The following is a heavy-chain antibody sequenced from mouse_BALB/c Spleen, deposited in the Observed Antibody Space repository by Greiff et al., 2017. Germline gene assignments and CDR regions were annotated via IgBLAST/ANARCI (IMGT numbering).Heavy chain of an antibody. CDR2: IDPANGNT. J-gene: IGHJ4*01. D-gene: IGHD2-4*01. V-gene: IGHV14-3*02. Sequence: EVKLQQSGAELVKPGASVKLSCTASGFNIKDTYMHWVKQRPEQGLEWIGRIDPANGNTKYDPKFQGKATITADTSSNTAYLQLSSLTSEDTAVYYCARGITTSYAMDYWGQGTSVTVSS. CDR1: GFNIKDTY. CDR3: ARGITTSYAMDY.